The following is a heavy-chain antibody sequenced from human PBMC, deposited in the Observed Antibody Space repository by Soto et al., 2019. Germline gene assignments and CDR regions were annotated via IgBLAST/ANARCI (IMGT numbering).Heavy chain of an antibody. J-gene: IGHJ3*02. V-gene: IGHV5-51*01. CDR3: VSVQWFGEPLYAFDI. CDR1: GYTFITYW. CDR2: IYPGDSDT. D-gene: IGHD3-10*01. Sequence: ESLKISCKGSGYTFITYWIGWVRQMPGKGLEWMGIIYPGDSDTRYSPSFQGQVTISADKSINTAYLQWSSLKASDTAMYFCVSVQWFGEPLYAFDIWGQGTMVTVS.